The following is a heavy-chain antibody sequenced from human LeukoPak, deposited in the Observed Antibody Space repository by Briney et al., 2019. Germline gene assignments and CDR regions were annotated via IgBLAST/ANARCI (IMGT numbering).Heavy chain of an antibody. D-gene: IGHD3-3*01. CDR3: AKEGRSGYRYYYYYYMDV. J-gene: IGHJ6*03. Sequence: GGSLRLSCAASGFTFSSYSMNWVRQAPGKGLEWVSSISSSSSYIYYADSVKGRFTISRDNSKNSLYLQMNSLRAEDTALCYCAKEGRSGYRYYYYYYMDVWGKGTTVTVSS. CDR2: ISSSSSYI. V-gene: IGHV3-21*04. CDR1: GFTFSSYS.